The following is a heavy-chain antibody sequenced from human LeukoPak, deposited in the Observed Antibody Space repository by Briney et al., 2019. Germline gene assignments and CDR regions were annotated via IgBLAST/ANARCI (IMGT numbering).Heavy chain of an antibody. Sequence: GGSLRLSCAASGFTFSSYSMNWVRQAPGKGLEWVSSISSSSSYIYYADSVKGRFTISRDNAKNSLYLQMNSLRAEDTAVYYCARGVVPAATVDYWGQGTLVTVSS. CDR1: GFTFSSYS. CDR3: ARGVVPAATVDY. CDR2: ISSSSSYI. D-gene: IGHD2-2*01. V-gene: IGHV3-21*01. J-gene: IGHJ4*02.